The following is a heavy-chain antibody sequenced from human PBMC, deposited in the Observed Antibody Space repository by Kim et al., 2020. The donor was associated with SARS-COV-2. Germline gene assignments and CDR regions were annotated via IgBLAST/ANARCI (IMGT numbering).Heavy chain of an antibody. J-gene: IGHJ4*02. CDR2: LNSDGGTT. CDR3: ASQRYTGTYYSFDY. V-gene: IGHV3-74*01. CDR1: GFTFSSYW. Sequence: GGSLRLSCAASGFTFSSYWMHWVRQAPGKGLVWVSRLNSDGGTTSYADSVKVRFTISRDNAKSTLYLQMNSLRAEDTAVYYCASQRYTGTYYSFDYWGQG. D-gene: IGHD1-26*01.